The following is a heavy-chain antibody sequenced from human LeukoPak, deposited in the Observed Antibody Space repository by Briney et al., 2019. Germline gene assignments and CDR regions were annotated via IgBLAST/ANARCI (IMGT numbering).Heavy chain of an antibody. CDR2: INHSGST. D-gene: IGHD3-22*01. J-gene: IGHJ4*02. V-gene: IGHV4-34*01. CDR3: ARSGSGYHPVDY. CDR1: GGSFSGYY. Sequence: SETLSLTCAVYGGSFSGYYWSWIRQPPGKGLEWIGEINHSGSTNYNPPLKSRVTISVDTSKNQFSLKLSSVTAADTAVYYCARSGSGYHPVDYWGQGTLVTVSS.